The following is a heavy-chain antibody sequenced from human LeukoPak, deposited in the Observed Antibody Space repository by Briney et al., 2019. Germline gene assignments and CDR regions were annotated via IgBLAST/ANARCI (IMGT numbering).Heavy chain of an antibody. J-gene: IGHJ4*02. D-gene: IGHD3-10*01. V-gene: IGHV1-3*01. Sequence: ASVKVSCKASGYTLTNYAIHWVRQAPGQRLKGRGSINGGNDNTRYSQNFQGRVTITRDTSASTAYMELNSLRSEDTAIYYCARDRYFGSGSYNYFDHWGQGTLVTVSS. CDR1: GYTLTNYA. CDR2: INGGNDNT. CDR3: ARDRYFGSGSYNYFDH.